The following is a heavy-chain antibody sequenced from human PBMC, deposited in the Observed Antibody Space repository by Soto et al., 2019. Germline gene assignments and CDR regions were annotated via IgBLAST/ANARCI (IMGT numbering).Heavy chain of an antibody. CDR1: GFTFSSYS. CDR2: ISSSSSTI. CDR3: ARVSSSWYADY. V-gene: IGHV3-48*01. D-gene: IGHD6-13*01. Sequence: GGSLRLSCAASGFTFSSYSMNWVRQAPGKGLEWVSYISSSSSTIYYADSVKGRFTISRDNAKNSLYLQMNSLRAEDTAVYYCARVSSSWYADYWGQGTLVTVSS. J-gene: IGHJ4*02.